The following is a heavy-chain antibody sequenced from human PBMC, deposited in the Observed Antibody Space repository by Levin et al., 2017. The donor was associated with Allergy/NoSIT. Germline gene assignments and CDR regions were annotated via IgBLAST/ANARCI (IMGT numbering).Heavy chain of an antibody. CDR2: ITASGRST. D-gene: IGHD6-19*01. Sequence: GGSLRLSCAASGFTFGSFAMSWVRQAPGKGLEWVSVITASGRSTYYGDSVRGRFTISRDDSKNMVSLQMGSLRVDDTAVYYCARVKTGSGWSGLDYWGQGTLVTVSS. V-gene: IGHV3-23*01. J-gene: IGHJ4*02. CDR3: ARVKTGSGWSGLDY. CDR1: GFTFGSFA.